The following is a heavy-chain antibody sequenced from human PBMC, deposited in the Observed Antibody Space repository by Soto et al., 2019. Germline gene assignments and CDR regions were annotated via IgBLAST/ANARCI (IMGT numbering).Heavy chain of an antibody. CDR3: ARSMATISYYCYYGMDV. CDR1: GYSFISYY. CDR2: INPSGGST. Sequence: ASVKVSCKASGYSFISYYMHWVRQAPGQGLEWMGIINPSGGSTSYAQNFQGRVTVTRDTSTSTVNMELSSLRSDDTAVYYCARSMATISYYCYYGMDVWGQGTTVTVSS. J-gene: IGHJ6*02. V-gene: IGHV1-46*01.